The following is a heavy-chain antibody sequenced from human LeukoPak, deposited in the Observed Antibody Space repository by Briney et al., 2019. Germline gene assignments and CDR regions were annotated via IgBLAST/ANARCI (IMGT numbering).Heavy chain of an antibody. CDR1: GFTFSSYW. Sequence: GGSLRLSCAASGFTFSSYWMHWVRQAPGKGLVWVSCITGGASSTRYADSVKGRFTVSRDNAKNTLYLQMNSLRAEDTAVYYCTRVAPTADSGDWGQGTLVTVSS. D-gene: IGHD6-19*01. CDR2: ITGGASST. J-gene: IGHJ4*02. V-gene: IGHV3-74*01. CDR3: TRVAPTADSGD.